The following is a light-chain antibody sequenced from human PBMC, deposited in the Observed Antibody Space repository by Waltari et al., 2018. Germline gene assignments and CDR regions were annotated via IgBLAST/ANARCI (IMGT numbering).Light chain of an antibody. CDR3: QHYLRLPLA. Sequence: EIVFTQSPDTRSLAPGERATVSCRASQSLNRALAWYQQKPGQAPSLLIYGVSTRATGIPDRFSGSGSGADFSLTITSLEPEDVAVYYCQHYLRLPLAFGQGTKVDIK. CDR2: GVS. V-gene: IGKV3-20*01. CDR1: QSLNRA. J-gene: IGKJ1*01.